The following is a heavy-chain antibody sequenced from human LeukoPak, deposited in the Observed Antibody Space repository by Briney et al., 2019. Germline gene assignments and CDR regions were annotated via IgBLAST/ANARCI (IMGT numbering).Heavy chain of an antibody. CDR3: ARIAVAGTYTPDY. CDR1: GGSISSYY. V-gene: IGHV4-59*01. J-gene: IGHJ4*02. Sequence: SETLSLTCTVSGGSISSYYWSWIRQPPGKGLEWIGYIYYSGSNNYNPSLKSRVTISVDTSKNQFSLKLSSVTAADTAVYYCARIAVAGTYTPDYWGQGTLVTVSS. D-gene: IGHD6-19*01. CDR2: IYYSGSN.